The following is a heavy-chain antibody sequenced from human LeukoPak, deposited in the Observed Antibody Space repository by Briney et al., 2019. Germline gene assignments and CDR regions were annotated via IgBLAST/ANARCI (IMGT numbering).Heavy chain of an antibody. D-gene: IGHD6-13*01. CDR2: ISYDGSNK. CDR3: ARAAYSSTWYSRYFDL. J-gene: IGHJ2*01. V-gene: IGHV3-30*03. CDR1: GFTFSSYG. Sequence: GGSLRLSCAASGFTFSSYGMHWVRQAPGKGLEWVAVISYDGSNKYYADSVKGRFTISRDNSKNTLYLQMNSLRAEDTAVYYCARAAYSSTWYSRYFDLWGRGTLVTVSS.